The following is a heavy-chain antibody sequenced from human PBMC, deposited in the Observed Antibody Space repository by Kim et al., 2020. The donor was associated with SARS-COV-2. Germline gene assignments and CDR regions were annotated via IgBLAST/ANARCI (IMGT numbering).Heavy chain of an antibody. CDR2: ISFDGSQQ. CDR1: GFTFSSYA. Sequence: GGSLRLSCAASGFTFSSYAMYWVRQAPGKGLEWVAGISFDGSQQYYADSVKGRFTISRDRSKNTVNVQMDSLRAEDTAVYYCARRHYYDGRTYYPFDFWGQRTLVTVSS. CDR3: ARRHYYDGRTYYPFDF. J-gene: IGHJ4*02. V-gene: IGHV3-30*04. D-gene: IGHD3-22*01.